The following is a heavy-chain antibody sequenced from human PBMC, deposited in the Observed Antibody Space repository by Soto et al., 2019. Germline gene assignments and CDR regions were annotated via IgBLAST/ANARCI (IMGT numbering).Heavy chain of an antibody. J-gene: IGHJ4*02. Sequence: SVKVSCKASGGTFSSYTISWVRQAPGQGLEWMGRIIPILGIANYAQKFQGRVTITADKSTSTAYMELSSLRSEDTAVYYCASLEDSGYYFDYWGQGTLVTVLL. CDR1: GGTFSSYT. CDR2: IIPILGIA. V-gene: IGHV1-69*02. CDR3: ASLEDSGYYFDY. D-gene: IGHD6-6*01.